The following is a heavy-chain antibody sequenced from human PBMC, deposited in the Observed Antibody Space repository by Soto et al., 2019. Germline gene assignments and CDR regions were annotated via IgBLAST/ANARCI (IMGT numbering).Heavy chain of an antibody. CDR3: ARDRGIRDGYNPEFDY. Sequence: SVKVSCKASGGTFSSYTISWVRQAPGQGLEWMGRIIPILGIANYAQKFQGRVTITADKSTSTAYMELSSLRSEDTAVYYCARDRGIRDGYNPEFDYWGQGTLVTVSS. V-gene: IGHV1-69*04. CDR1: GGTFSSYT. D-gene: IGHD1-20*01. J-gene: IGHJ4*02. CDR2: IIPILGIA.